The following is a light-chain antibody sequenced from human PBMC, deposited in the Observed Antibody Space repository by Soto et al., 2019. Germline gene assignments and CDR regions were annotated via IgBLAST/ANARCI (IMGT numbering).Light chain of an antibody. CDR1: SSDVGKYNL. CDR3: SSYAGRDIYVL. CDR2: EDS. V-gene: IGLV2-23*01. J-gene: IGLJ2*01. Sequence: QSALTQPASVSGSPGQSITISCTGSSSDVGKYNLVSWYQWHPDKAPKLMLYEDSQRPSGVSNRLSGYKSGNAASLTISGLQAEDEADYFCSSYAGRDIYVLFCGGPEHTVL.